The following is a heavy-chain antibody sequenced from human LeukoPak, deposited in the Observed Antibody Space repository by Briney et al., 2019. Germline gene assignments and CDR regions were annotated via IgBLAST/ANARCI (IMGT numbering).Heavy chain of an antibody. CDR3: ARSSPSFHEAFDI. D-gene: IGHD6-6*01. V-gene: IGHV3-53*04. CDR1: GFTVISNS. J-gene: IGHJ3*02. Sequence: PGGSLRLSCAASGFTVISNSMTWVRQAPGKGLEWVSLIYSGGSTYYADSVRGRFTISRHISKNTMFLRMDSLRPEDTAVYYCARSSPSFHEAFDIWGQGTMVTVSS. CDR2: IYSGGST.